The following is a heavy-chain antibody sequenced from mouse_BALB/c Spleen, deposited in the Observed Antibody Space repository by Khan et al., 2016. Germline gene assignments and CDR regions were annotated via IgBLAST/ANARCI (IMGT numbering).Heavy chain of an antibody. Sequence: QVQLKESGPGLVAPSQSLSITCTVSGFSITGFSVNWVRQPPGQGLEWLGVIWGDGSTDYDSALKSRLSLSKDDSKSQVFLKMNSLQTDDTARYYGASYYDYDGGFAYWGQGTLVTVSA. CDR1: GFSITGFS. D-gene: IGHD2-4*01. V-gene: IGHV2-6-7*01. CDR2: IWGDGST. CDR3: ASYYDYDGGFAY. J-gene: IGHJ3*01.